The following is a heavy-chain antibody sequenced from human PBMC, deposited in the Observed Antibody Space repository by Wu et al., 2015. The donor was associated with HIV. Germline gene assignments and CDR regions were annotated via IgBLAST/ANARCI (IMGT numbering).Heavy chain of an antibody. J-gene: IGHJ6*03. Sequence: QVQLVQSGTEMKKSGASMKVSCKTSGYTFTGYYIHWVRQAPGQGLEWMGWINPDSGDTKFAQTFKDRVTMTRDTSTTTVKLVLASLRYNDTATYYCARDWQYQVTFGDFYMDIWATGRRXSS. CDR2: INPDSGDT. CDR3: ARDWQYQVTFGDFYMDI. V-gene: IGHV1-2*02. D-gene: IGHD3-3*01. CDR1: GYTFTGYY.